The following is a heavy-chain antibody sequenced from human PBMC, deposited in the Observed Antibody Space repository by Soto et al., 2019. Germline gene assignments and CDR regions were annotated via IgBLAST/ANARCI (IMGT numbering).Heavy chain of an antibody. D-gene: IGHD6-13*01. Sequence: QVQLVQSGAEMKKPGASAKVSCKASGYPFTTYGISWVRQAPGQGLECMGWINPYNGNTKYAQKFQGRFIMTTDTFTRTAYMEVRSLTSDDTAVYYCAREAASGIGGFDPWGQGTLVTVSS. CDR1: GYPFTTYG. J-gene: IGHJ5*02. V-gene: IGHV1-18*01. CDR3: AREAASGIGGFDP. CDR2: INPYNGNT.